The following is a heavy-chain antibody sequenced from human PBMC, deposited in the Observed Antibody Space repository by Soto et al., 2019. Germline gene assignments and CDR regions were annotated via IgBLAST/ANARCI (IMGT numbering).Heavy chain of an antibody. J-gene: IGHJ6*02. CDR3: AARPYYYYGLNV. CDR1: GGSISTPGYS. Sequence: PSETLSLTCTVSGGSISTPGYSWSWVRQPTGKAPEWXGYXXHXGXXXPXXSLKSRVTISLDGAKNQFSLKMTSVTAADTGLYYCAARPYYYYGLNVWGQGTAVTASS. CDR2: XXHXGXX. V-gene: IGHV4-30-2*01.